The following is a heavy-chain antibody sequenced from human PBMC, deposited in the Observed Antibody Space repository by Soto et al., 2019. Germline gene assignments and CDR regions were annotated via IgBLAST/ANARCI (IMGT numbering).Heavy chain of an antibody. V-gene: IGHV4-30-4*01. CDR3: ARGRLFLTTSGLAITYFDY. CDR2: IYYSGST. J-gene: IGHJ4*02. CDR1: GGSISSGDYD. Sequence: PSEPLSLTCPVSGGSISSGDYDWSWILQPQMKGLELIGYIYYSGSTYYNPSLKSRVTILVDTSKNQFSLNMTSVTAADTGVYYCARGRLFLTTSGLAITYFDYWGQGTLVTVSS. D-gene: IGHD3-3*01.